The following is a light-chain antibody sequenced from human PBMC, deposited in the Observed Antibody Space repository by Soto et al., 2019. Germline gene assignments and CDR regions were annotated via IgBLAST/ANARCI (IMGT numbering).Light chain of an antibody. V-gene: IGLV1-40*01. CDR2: GNS. CDR1: SSNIGAHYD. Sequence: QSVLTQPPSVSGAPGQRVTISCTGSSSNIGAHYDVHWYQHLPGTAPKLLMYGNSNRPSGVPDRFSGSKSGTSASLAITGLQAEDEAEYYCQSYDNSLSVYVFGTGTKVTV. CDR3: QSYDNSLSVYV. J-gene: IGLJ1*01.